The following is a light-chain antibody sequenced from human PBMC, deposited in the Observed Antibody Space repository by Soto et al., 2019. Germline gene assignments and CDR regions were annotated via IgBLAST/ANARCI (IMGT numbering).Light chain of an antibody. CDR2: GNS. V-gene: IGLV1-40*01. CDR1: SSNTGAGYD. J-gene: IGLJ3*02. CDR3: QSYDSSLRGWV. Sequence: QLVLTQPPSVSGAPGQRVTISCTGSSSNTGAGYDVHWYQQLPGRAPKLLIYGNSNRPSGVPDRFSGSKPGTSASLAITGLQAEDEADYYCQSYDSSLRGWVFGGGTKLTVL.